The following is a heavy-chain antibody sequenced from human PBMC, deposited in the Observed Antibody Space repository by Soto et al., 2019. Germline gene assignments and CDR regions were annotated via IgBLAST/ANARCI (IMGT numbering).Heavy chain of an antibody. Sequence: SETLSLTCAVYGGSFSGYYWSWIRQPPGKGLEWIGEINHSGSTNYNPSLKSRVTISVDTPKNQFSLKLSSVTAADTAVYYCARGYDFWSGYYPTRWFDPWGQGTLVPVSS. D-gene: IGHD3-3*01. CDR1: GGSFSGYY. CDR2: INHSGST. J-gene: IGHJ5*02. CDR3: ARGYDFWSGYYPTRWFDP. V-gene: IGHV4-34*01.